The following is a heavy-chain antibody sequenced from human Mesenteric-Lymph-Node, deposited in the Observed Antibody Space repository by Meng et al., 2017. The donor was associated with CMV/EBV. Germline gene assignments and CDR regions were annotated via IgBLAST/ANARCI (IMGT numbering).Heavy chain of an antibody. CDR1: GFTFSSYW. Sequence: GGSLRLSCAASGFTFSSYWMSWVRQAPGKGLEWVANIKQDGSEKYYVDSVKGRFTISRDNAKNSLYLQMNSLRAEDTAVYYCASYYDFWSGYYTGIWEYYFDYWGQGTLVTVSS. CDR3: ASYYDFWSGYYTGIWEYYFDY. J-gene: IGHJ4*02. D-gene: IGHD3-3*01. CDR2: IKQDGSEK. V-gene: IGHV3-7*01.